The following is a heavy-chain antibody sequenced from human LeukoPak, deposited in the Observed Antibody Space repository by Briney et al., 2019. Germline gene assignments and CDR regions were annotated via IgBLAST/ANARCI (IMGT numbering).Heavy chain of an antibody. CDR1: GFTFGSYS. Sequence: RPGGSLRLSCAASGFTFGSYSMNWVRQAPGKGLEWVSSISSSSSYIYYADSVKGRFTISRDNAKNSLYLQMNSLRAEDTAVYYCATPTGDSSEDWFDPWGQGTLVTVSS. CDR2: ISSSSSYI. V-gene: IGHV3-21*01. J-gene: IGHJ5*02. CDR3: ATPTGDSSEDWFDP. D-gene: IGHD6-25*01.